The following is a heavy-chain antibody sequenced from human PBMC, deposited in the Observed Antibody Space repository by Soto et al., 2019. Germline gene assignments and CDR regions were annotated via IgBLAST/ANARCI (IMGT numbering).Heavy chain of an antibody. CDR3: AGGRKPVYTITTSLVDYYYFVMAV. Sequence: PSQTLSLTCAISGDSVSGNIAAWNWIRQSPSRGLEWLGRTYYGSKWYSDYAVSVKSRITINPDTSKNQFSLQLNSVTPEDTAVYYCAGGRKPVYTITTSLVDYYYFVMAVWGQGTTVTVSS. CDR2: TYYGSKWYS. D-gene: IGHD4-4*01. J-gene: IGHJ6*02. CDR1: GDSVSGNIAA. V-gene: IGHV6-1*01.